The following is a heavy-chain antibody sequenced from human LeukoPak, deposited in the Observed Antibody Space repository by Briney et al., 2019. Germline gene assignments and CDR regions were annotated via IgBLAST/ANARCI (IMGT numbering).Heavy chain of an antibody. D-gene: IGHD2-21*02. CDR2: IFPADSDT. V-gene: IGHV5-51*01. CDR1: GYSFTTYW. CDR3: ARWVTADRGKKDAFDI. J-gene: IGHJ3*02. Sequence: GESLKISCKGSGYSFTTYWIGWVRQMPGKGLEWMGIIFPADSDTRYSPSFQGQVTVSADKSTTTAYLQWSSLKASDTAMYYCARWVTADRGKKDAFDIWGQGTMVTVSS.